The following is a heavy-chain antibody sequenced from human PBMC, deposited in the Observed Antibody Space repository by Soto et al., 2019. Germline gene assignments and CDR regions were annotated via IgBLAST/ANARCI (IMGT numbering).Heavy chain of an antibody. J-gene: IGHJ5*02. CDR2: ISAYNGHT. Sequence: QVQLVQSGAEVKKPGASVKVSCKASGYTFTSYGLSWVRQAPGQGLEWMGWISAYNGHTNYAQKLQGRVTMTTDTSTSTAYMELRSLRSDDTAVYYCARDPGDFWSGPQNWFDPWGQGTLVTVSS. CDR3: ARDPGDFWSGPQNWFDP. D-gene: IGHD3-3*01. CDR1: GYTFTSYG. V-gene: IGHV1-18*01.